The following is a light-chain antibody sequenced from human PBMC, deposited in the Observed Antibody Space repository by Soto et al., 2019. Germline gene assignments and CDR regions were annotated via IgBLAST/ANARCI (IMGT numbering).Light chain of an antibody. Sequence: QLVLTQSPSASASLGASVKLTCNLSSGHSSYAIAWHQQQPEKGPRYLMKLNSDGSHSKGDGIPDRFSGSSSGDERYLTISSLQSEDEDDYYCQTWGTGIQVFGTGTKLTVL. V-gene: IGLV4-69*01. J-gene: IGLJ1*01. CDR1: SGHSSYA. CDR3: QTWGTGIQV. CDR2: LNSDGSH.